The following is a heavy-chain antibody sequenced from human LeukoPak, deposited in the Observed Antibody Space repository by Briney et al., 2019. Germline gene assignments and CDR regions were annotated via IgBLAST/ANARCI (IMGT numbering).Heavy chain of an antibody. CDR2: TSWDGGST. D-gene: IGHD3-22*01. CDR1: GFTFDDYT. J-gene: IGHJ1*01. V-gene: IGHV3-43*01. CDR3: AKDISFYDSSGYSYFQH. Sequence: GGSLRLSCAASGFTFDDYTMHWVRQAPGKGLEWVSLTSWDGGSTYYADSVKGRFTISRDNSKNSLYLQMNSLRTEDTALYYCAKDISFYDSSGYSYFQHWGQGTLVTVSS.